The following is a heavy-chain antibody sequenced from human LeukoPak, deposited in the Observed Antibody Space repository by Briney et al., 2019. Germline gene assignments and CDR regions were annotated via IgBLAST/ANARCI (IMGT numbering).Heavy chain of an antibody. D-gene: IGHD2-15*01. CDR2: INGDGSTT. CDR3: CAVVAALPR. V-gene: IGHV3-74*01. CDR1: GFTFSTNW. J-gene: IGHJ4*02. Sequence: GSLRLSCAASGFTFSTNWMHWVRQAPGKGPVWVSRINGDGSTTTYADSVKGRFTISRDNAKNALYLQMNSLRAEDTAVYYCCAVVAALPRWGQGALVTVPS.